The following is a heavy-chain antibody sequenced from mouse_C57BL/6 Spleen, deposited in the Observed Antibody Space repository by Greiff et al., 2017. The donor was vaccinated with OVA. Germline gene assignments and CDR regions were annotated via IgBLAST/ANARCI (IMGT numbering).Heavy chain of an antibody. D-gene: IGHD1-1*01. J-gene: IGHJ2*01. CDR2: IYPGDGDT. CDR1: GYAFSSSW. V-gene: IGHV1-82*01. CDR3: AREGPYYYGSSYVGFDD. Sequence: QVQLQQSGPELVKPGASVKISCKASGYAFSSSWMNWVKQRPGKGLEWIGRIYPGDGDTNYNRKFKGKATLTADKSSSTAYMQLSSLTSEDSAVYFCAREGPYYYGSSYVGFDDWGQGTTLTVSS.